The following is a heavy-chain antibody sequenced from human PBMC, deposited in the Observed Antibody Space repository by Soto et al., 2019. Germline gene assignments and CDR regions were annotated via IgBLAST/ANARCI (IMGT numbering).Heavy chain of an antibody. Sequence: QVPLVESGGGVVQPGRSLRLSCAASGFTFSSYGMHWVRQAPGKGLEWVAVIWYDGSNKFYADSVKGRFTISRDNSKNTLYLQMNSLRAEDTAVYYCARDGRMVAPSYYFDYWGQGTLVTVSS. CDR3: ARDGRMVAPSYYFDY. V-gene: IGHV3-33*01. CDR2: IWYDGSNK. D-gene: IGHD5-12*01. J-gene: IGHJ4*02. CDR1: GFTFSSYG.